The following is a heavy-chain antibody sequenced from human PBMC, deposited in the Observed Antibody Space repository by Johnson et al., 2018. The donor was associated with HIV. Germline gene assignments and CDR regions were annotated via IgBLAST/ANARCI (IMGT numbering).Heavy chain of an antibody. J-gene: IGHJ3*02. CDR3: ARGEDGVDAFDI. V-gene: IGHV3-11*04. D-gene: IGHD4-17*01. Sequence: QMQLVESGGGWVKPGGSLRLSCAASRFTFSDYYMTWIRQAPGKGLEWVSYISSSGNTIYYADSVKGRFTISRDNAKNSLYLQMNNLRVEDTAVYYCARGEDGVDAFDIWGQGTMVTVSS. CDR1: RFTFSDYY. CDR2: ISSSGNTI.